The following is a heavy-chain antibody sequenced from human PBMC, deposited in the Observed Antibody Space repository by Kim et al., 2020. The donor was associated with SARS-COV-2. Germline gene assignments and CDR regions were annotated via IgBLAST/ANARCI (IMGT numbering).Heavy chain of an antibody. Sequence: GGSLRLSCAASGFTFSSYSMNWVRQAPGKGLEWVSSISSRSSYIYYADSVKGRFTISRDNAKNSLYLQMNSLRAEDTAIYYCARDCSVYGWGSQGAFDIWGQGTMVTVSS. CDR3: ARDCSVYGWGSQGAFDI. CDR1: GFTFSSYS. J-gene: IGHJ3*02. V-gene: IGHV3-21*01. CDR2: ISSRSSYI. D-gene: IGHD3-10*01.